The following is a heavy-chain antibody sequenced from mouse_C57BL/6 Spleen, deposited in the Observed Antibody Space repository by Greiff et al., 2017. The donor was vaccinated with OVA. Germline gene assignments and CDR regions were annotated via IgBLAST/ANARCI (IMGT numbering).Heavy chain of an antibody. CDR2: INPNNGGT. CDR1: GYTFTDYN. J-gene: IGHJ4*01. D-gene: IGHD2-5*01. V-gene: IGHV1-18*01. Sequence: EVQLQESGPELVKPGASVKIPCKASGYTFTDYNMDWVKQSHGKSLEWIGDINPNNGGTIYNQKFKGKATLTVDKSSSTAYMELRSLTSEDTAVYYCARSYYSNPREAMDYWCQGTSVTVSS. CDR3: ARSYYSNPREAMDY.